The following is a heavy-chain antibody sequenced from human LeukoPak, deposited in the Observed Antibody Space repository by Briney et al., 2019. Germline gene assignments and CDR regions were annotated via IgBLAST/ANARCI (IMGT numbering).Heavy chain of an antibody. D-gene: IGHD6-6*01. J-gene: IGHJ6*03. CDR3: ARMMEYSSLALSLWDYYYYYMDV. V-gene: IGHV3-11*01. Sequence: PGGSLRLSCAASGFTFSDYYMRWIRHAPGKGLEGGLYMSIHGSTILYTESVRGRFPVSRHNAKNSMYLQMNSMRAEDTAVYYCARMMEYSSLALSLWDYYYYYMDVWGKGTTVTVAS. CDR1: GFTFSDYY. CDR2: MSIHGSTI.